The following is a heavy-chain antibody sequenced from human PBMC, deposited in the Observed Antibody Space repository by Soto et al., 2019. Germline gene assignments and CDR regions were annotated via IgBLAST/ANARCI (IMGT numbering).Heavy chain of an antibody. Sequence: QVQLQQWGAGLLKPSETLSLTCAVYGGSFSGYYWSWIRQPPGKGLEWIGEINHSGSTNYNPSLNTPVTISVDTSQNQFPLKLSSVTAPDTAVYYCAREARIAAAGTTPFFDYWGQGTLVTVSS. J-gene: IGHJ4*02. CDR2: INHSGST. D-gene: IGHD6-13*01. CDR1: GGSFSGYY. V-gene: IGHV4-34*01. CDR3: AREARIAAAGTTPFFDY.